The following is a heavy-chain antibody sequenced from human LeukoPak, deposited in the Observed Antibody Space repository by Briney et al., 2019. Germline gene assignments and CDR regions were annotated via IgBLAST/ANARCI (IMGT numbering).Heavy chain of an antibody. CDR3: ARSRDYYDNRGHFMIWAMDV. Sequence: KPSETLSLTCTVSGGSISSSSHYWGWMRQPPGKELEWIGSVYYSGEAHYNPSLKSRLTVSVDRSSNQFSLKLTSVTAADTAVYFCARSRDYYDNRGHFMIWAMDVWGKGTPVIVSA. CDR2: VYYSGEA. V-gene: IGHV4-39*01. CDR1: GGSISSSSHY. J-gene: IGHJ6*04. D-gene: IGHD3-22*01.